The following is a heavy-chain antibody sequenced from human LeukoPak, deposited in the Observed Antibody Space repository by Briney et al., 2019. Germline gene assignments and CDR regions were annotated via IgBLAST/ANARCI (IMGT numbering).Heavy chain of an antibody. Sequence: GGSLRLSCAASGFTFSSYAMHWVRQAPGKGLEWVAVISHDGSNKYYADSVKGRFTISRDNSKNTLYLQMNSLRAEDTAVYYCAKDPGWGQWLVPADYWGQGTLVTVSS. V-gene: IGHV3-30-3*01. CDR3: AKDPGWGQWLVPADY. CDR1: GFTFSSYA. CDR2: ISHDGSNK. D-gene: IGHD6-19*01. J-gene: IGHJ4*02.